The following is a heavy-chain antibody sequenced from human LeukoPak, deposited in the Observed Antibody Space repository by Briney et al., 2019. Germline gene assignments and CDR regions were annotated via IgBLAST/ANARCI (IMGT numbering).Heavy chain of an antibody. CDR1: GGSISSSSYY. CDR2: NYYSGST. D-gene: IGHD2-15*01. V-gene: IGHV4-39*01. CDR3: ARLGYCSGGNCFRYYFDY. J-gene: IGHJ4*02. Sequence: SETLSLTCTVSGGSISSSSYYWGWIRQPPGKELEWIGSNYYSGSTYYNPSLKSRVTISVDKNQFSLKLSSVTAADTAVYYCARLGYCSGGNCFRYYFDYWGQGILVTVSS.